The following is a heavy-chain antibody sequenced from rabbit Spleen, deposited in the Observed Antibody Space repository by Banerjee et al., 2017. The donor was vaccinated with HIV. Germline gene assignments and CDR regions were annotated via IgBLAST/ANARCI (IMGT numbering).Heavy chain of an antibody. V-gene: IGHV1S45*01. CDR3: ARDLVGVIGWNFYL. D-gene: IGHD1-1*01. CDR2: INAATAKP. Sequence: EESGGDLVKPEGSLTLTCTASGFTLSSYWICWVRQAPGKRPEWIACINAATAKPVYATWAKGRFTISRTLSTTVTLRMTSLTAADTATYFCARDLVGVIGWNFYLWGQGTLVTVS. J-gene: IGHJ4*01. CDR1: GFTLSSYW.